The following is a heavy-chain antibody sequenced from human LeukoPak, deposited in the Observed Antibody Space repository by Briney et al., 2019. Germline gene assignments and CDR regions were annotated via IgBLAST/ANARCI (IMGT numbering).Heavy chain of an antibody. CDR1: GGSISSYY. CDR3: ASYSYYYDSSGYFDY. V-gene: IGHV4-59*01. J-gene: IGHJ4*02. Sequence: SETLFLTCTVSGGSISSYYWSWIRQPPGKGLEWIGYIYYSGSTNYNPSLKNRVTISVDTSKNQFSLKLSSVTAADTAVYYCASYSYYYDSSGYFDYWGQGTLVTVSS. CDR2: IYYSGST. D-gene: IGHD3-22*01.